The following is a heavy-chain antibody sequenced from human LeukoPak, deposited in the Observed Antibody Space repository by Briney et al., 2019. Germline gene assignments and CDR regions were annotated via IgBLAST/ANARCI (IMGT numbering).Heavy chain of an antibody. J-gene: IGHJ1*01. V-gene: IGHV3-9*01. D-gene: IGHD6-19*01. CDR3: AKTLAGPFEYFQH. Sequence: QPGRSLRLSCAASGFTFDDYAMHWVRQALGKGLEWVPGISWNGDTIDYADSVKGRFAISRDNAKNSLYLQMNSLRAEDTALYYCAKTLAGPFEYFQHWGQGTPVTVSS. CDR1: GFTFDDYA. CDR2: ISWNGDTI.